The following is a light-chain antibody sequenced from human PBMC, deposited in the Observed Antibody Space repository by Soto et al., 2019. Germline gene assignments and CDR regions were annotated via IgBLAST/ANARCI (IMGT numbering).Light chain of an antibody. Sequence: EIVMTQSPATLSVSPGETATLSCRASQSVSSNLAWYQQKPGQAPRLLIYGTSTRATGVPDRFSGSGSGTDFTLTISSLQAADFAVYHCQHYNNWPITFGQGTRLEIK. CDR1: QSVSSN. CDR2: GTS. J-gene: IGKJ5*01. CDR3: QHYNNWPIT. V-gene: IGKV3-15*01.